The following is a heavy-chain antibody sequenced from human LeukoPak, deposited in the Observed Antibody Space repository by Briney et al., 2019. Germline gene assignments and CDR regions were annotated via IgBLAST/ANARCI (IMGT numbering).Heavy chain of an antibody. CDR3: AKAKSGYPEY. J-gene: IGHJ4*02. D-gene: IGHD3-3*01. CDR2: VYQTGST. V-gene: IGHV4-38-2*02. Sequence: SETLSLTCSVSGDSVSNSRVYWGWIRQSPVKGLEWIGDVYQTGSTYYNPSLKSRVTISVDTSKNQFSLNLTSVTAADTAVYYCAKAKSGYPEYWGQGTLVTVSS. CDR1: GDSVSNSRVY.